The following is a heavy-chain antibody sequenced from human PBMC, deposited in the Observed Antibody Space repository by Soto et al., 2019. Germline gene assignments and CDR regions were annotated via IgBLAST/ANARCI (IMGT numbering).Heavy chain of an antibody. D-gene: IGHD3-22*01. CDR1: GFTFSSYG. Sequence: PGGSLRLSCAASGFTFSSYGMHWVRQAPGKGLEWVAVISYDGSNKYYADSVKGRFTISRDNSKNTLYLQMNSLRAEDTAVYYCANFHDSSGYHGVDIWGQGTMVTVSS. J-gene: IGHJ3*02. CDR3: ANFHDSSGYHGVDI. CDR2: ISYDGSNK. V-gene: IGHV3-30*18.